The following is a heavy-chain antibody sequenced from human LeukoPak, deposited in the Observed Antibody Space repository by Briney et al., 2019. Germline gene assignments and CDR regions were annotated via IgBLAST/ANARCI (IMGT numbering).Heavy chain of an antibody. CDR1: GFTISANY. V-gene: IGHV3-66*01. CDR2: IYSGGTT. J-gene: IGHJ5*02. Sequence: GGSLRLSCAASGFTISANYMSWVRQSPGKGLEWVSLIYSGGTTDYADSVKGRFTISKDNSKNTVFLQMNSPTAEDTALYYCASLYCSRGSCAFDVWGQGTLVTVSS. D-gene: IGHD2-15*01. CDR3: ASLYCSRGSCAFDV.